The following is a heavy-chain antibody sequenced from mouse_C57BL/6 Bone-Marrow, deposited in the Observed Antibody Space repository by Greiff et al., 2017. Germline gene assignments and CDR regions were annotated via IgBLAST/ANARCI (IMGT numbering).Heavy chain of an antibody. CDR3: AREGPFYYYGSNWYFDV. CDR2: IDPSDSYT. CDR1: GYTFTSYW. Sequence: QVQLQQPGAELVKPGASVKLSCKASGYTFTSYWMQWVKQRPGQGLEWIGEIDPSDSYTNYNQKFKGKATLTVDTSSSTAYMQLSSLTSEDSAVYYCAREGPFYYYGSNWYFDVWGTGTTVTVSS. V-gene: IGHV1-50*01. D-gene: IGHD1-1*01. J-gene: IGHJ1*03.